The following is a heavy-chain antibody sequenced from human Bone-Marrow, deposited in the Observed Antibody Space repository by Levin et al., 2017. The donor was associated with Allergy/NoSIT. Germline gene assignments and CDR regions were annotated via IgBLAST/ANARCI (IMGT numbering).Heavy chain of an antibody. CDR3: ARLWKWELRRGTHYFDY. Sequence: GESLKISCKASGYTFSSYGISWVRQAPGQGLEWMGWISAYNGNTNYAQKIQGRVTMTTDTSTSTAYMELRSLRSDDTAVYYCARLWKWELRRGTHYFDYWGQGTLVTVSS. J-gene: IGHJ4*02. V-gene: IGHV1-18*01. CDR2: ISAYNGNT. D-gene: IGHD1-26*01. CDR1: GYTFSSYG.